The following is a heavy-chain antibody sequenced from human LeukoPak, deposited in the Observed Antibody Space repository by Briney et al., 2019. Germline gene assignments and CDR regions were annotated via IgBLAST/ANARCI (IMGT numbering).Heavy chain of an antibody. Sequence: GGSLRLSCAASGFTFKSYTMNWVRQAPGKGLEWVSSITSSLSYISYADSVKGRFTISRDNAKNSLSLQMNSLRAEDTAVYYCARDFGRTSDWQPRLYYGMDVWGQGTAVTVSS. D-gene: IGHD2-2*01. J-gene: IGHJ6*02. CDR1: GFTFKSYT. V-gene: IGHV3-21*01. CDR3: ARDFGRTSDWQPRLYYGMDV. CDR2: ITSSLSYI.